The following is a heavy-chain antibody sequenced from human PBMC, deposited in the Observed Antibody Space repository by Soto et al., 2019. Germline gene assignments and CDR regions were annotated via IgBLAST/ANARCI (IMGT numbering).Heavy chain of an antibody. J-gene: IGHJ4*02. V-gene: IGHV3-21*06. CDR1: GVTCTRDR. Sequence: GGALRVPCAASGVTCTRDRMNWVRQAPGKGLEWASSISSTTNYTSYADSMKGRFTISRDNAQNSLYLEMNSLRPEDTAVYYCARESEDLTSNFDYWGQGTLVTVSS. CDR3: ARESEDLTSNFDY. CDR2: ISSTTNYT.